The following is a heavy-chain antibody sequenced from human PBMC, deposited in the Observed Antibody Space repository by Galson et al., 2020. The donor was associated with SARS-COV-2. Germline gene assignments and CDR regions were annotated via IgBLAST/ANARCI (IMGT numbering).Heavy chain of an antibody. D-gene: IGHD3-10*01. V-gene: IGHV3-30*03. CDR2: ISDDESNK. CDR1: GFTFRSYG. Sequence: GESLKISCAASGFTFRSYGMHWVRQAPGKGLEWVSFISDDESNKYYADSVKGRFTISRDNSKNTLYLQMNSLRPDDTAVYYCARDQQDPYHGSGLFSGLGYWGQGTLVTVSP. CDR3: ARDQQDPYHGSGLFSGLGY. J-gene: IGHJ4*02.